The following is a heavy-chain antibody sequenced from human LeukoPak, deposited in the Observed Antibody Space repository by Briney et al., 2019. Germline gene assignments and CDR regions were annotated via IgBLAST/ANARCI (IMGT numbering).Heavy chain of an antibody. V-gene: IGHV1-2*02. CDR1: GYTFTGYF. CDR3: ARSPFAYYGSGEFDS. D-gene: IGHD3-10*01. J-gene: IGHJ4*02. CDR2: INPNNGGT. Sequence: ASVKVSCKASGYTFTGYFMHLVRQAPGQGLEWMGWINPNNGGTNYAQKFQGRVTMTRDTSISTAYLELSSLRSDDTAMYYCARSPFAYYGSGEFDSWGQGTLVTVSS.